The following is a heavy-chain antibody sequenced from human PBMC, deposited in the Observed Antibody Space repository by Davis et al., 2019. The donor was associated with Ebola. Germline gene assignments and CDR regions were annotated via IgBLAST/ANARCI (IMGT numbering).Heavy chain of an antibody. CDR3: ARSYSTDVFDY. CDR1: GFTFSNYW. CDR2: INSGGTTT. D-gene: IGHD6-13*01. Sequence: PGGSLRLSCAASGFTFSNYWMHWVRQAPGKGLVWISRINSGGTTTNYADSVEGRFTISRDNAKNTLSLQMNSLRAEDTAVYYCARSYSTDVFDYWGQGTLVTVSS. V-gene: IGHV3-74*01. J-gene: IGHJ4*02.